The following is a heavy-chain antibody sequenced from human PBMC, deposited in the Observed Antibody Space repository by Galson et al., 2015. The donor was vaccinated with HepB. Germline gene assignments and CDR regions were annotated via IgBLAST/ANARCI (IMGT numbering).Heavy chain of an antibody. D-gene: IGHD3/OR15-3a*01. Sequence: SVKVSCKASGYTFTSYAMHWVRQAPGQRLEWMGWINAGNGNTKYSQKFQGRVTITRDTSASTAYMELSSLRSEDTAVYYCARDLTERGTGYRNWFDPWGQGTLVTVSS. CDR3: ARDLTERGTGYRNWFDP. J-gene: IGHJ5*02. V-gene: IGHV1-3*01. CDR1: GYTFTSYA. CDR2: INAGNGNT.